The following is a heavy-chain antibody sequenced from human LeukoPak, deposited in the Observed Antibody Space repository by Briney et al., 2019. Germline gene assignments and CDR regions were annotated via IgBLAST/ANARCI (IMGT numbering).Heavy chain of an antibody. J-gene: IGHJ4*02. V-gene: IGHV1-18*01. CDR1: VYTFTSYG. CDR2: ISAYNGNT. Sequence: ASVKVSCKASVYTFTSYGISWVRQPPGQGLEWMGLISAYNGNTNYAQKLQGRVTMTTDTSTSTAYMELRSLRSDDTDVYYCAISMPHPEDYYDSSGYYDYWGQGTLVAVSS. D-gene: IGHD3-22*01. CDR3: AISMPHPEDYYDSSGYYDY.